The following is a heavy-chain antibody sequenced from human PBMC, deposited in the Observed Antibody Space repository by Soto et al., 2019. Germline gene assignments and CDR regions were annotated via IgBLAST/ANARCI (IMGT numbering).Heavy chain of an antibody. CDR2: INAILGIA. V-gene: IGHV1-69*02. CDR3: ARVISSSYYYGMDV. Sequence: ASVKVSCKASGGTFSSYTISWVRQAPGQGLEWMGRINAILGIANYAQKFQGRVTITGDKSASTAYMELSSLRSEDTAVYYCARVISSSYYYGMDVWGQGTTVTVSS. J-gene: IGHJ6*02. CDR1: GGTFSSYT.